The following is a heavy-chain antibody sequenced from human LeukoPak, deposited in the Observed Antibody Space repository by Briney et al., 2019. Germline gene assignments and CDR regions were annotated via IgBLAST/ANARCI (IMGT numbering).Heavy chain of an antibody. J-gene: IGHJ4*02. CDR3: ARCSPGDSSNFYAVLQY. D-gene: IGHD3-22*01. Sequence: VASVRVFYKASGRTFSIYAVSWVRLTPGQGLEWLGGIIPVFGTTTYAQKFQAKVTMTADKSTNTAYLEISSLTSDDTAVYYCARCSPGDSSNFYAVLQYWGQGPQVTVST. CDR1: GRTFSIYA. CDR2: IIPVFGTT. V-gene: IGHV1-69*06.